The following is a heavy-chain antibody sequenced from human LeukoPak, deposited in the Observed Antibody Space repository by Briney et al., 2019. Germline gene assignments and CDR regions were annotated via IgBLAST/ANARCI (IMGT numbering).Heavy chain of an antibody. D-gene: IGHD2-2*02. Sequence: PGGSLRLSCAASGFTFSSYGMGWVRQAPGKGLEWVSTISGSGSATYNAGSVKGRFTTSRDNSNNTLYLQMNSLRAEDTAVYYCAKTEAPAAIRAGSDYWGQGTLVTVSS. J-gene: IGHJ4*02. CDR3: AKTEAPAAIRAGSDY. CDR2: ISGSGSAT. CDR1: GFTFSSYG. V-gene: IGHV3-23*01.